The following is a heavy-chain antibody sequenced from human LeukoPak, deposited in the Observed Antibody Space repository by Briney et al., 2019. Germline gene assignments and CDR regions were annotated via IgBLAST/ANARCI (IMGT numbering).Heavy chain of an antibody. D-gene: IGHD3-22*01. CDR1: GYTFTAYY. CDR2: INPNSGDT. V-gene: IGHV1-2*02. J-gene: IGHJ4*02. CDR3: ARDGHDSSGYYGDY. Sequence: ASVKVSCKASGYTFTAYYMHWVRQAPGQGLEWMGWINPNSGDTNYAQKFQGRVTMTRDTSVSTAYMELSRLRSDDTAVYYCARDGHDSSGYYGDYWGQGTLVTVSS.